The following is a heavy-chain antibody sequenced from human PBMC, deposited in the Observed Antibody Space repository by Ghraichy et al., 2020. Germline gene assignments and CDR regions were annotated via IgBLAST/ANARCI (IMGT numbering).Heavy chain of an antibody. D-gene: IGHD6-13*01. CDR2: ITSTSIYI. Sequence: GGSLRLSCSASGFTFSTYSMNWVRQAPGKGLEWVSSITSTSIYISYADSVKGRFTISRDNAKNSLYLQMNSLRAEDTAVYYCARVPVYRVAAAKDWGQGTLVTVSS. V-gene: IGHV3-21*01. J-gene: IGHJ4*02. CDR3: ARVPVYRVAAAKD. CDR1: GFTFSTYS.